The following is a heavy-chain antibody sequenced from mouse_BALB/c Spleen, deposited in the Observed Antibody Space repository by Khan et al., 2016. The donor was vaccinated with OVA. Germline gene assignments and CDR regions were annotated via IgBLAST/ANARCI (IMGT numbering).Heavy chain of an antibody. CDR3: ARQPYYRYEVIDC. CDR2: MWGDGST. CDR1: GFSLANYG. V-gene: IGHV2-6-1*01. Sequence: VQLQESGPGLVAPSQSLSITCTIPGFSLANYGVYWVRQPPGKGLEWLVLMWGDGSTSYNSVLKSRLTVSTDNSRSQVFLKMTSLQTDATAIDFCARQPYYRYEVIDCWSQGTSVTV. D-gene: IGHD2-14*01. J-gene: IGHJ4*01.